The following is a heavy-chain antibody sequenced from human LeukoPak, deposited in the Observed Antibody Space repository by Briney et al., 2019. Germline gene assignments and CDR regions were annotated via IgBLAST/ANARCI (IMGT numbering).Heavy chain of an antibody. Sequence: QSGGSLRLSCAASGFTFSSYAMSWVRQAPGKGLEWVSAISGSGGSTYYADSVKGRFTISRDNSKNTLYLQMNSLRAEDTAVYYCANIDRVAAAATYFDYWGQGTLVTVSS. CDR1: GFTFSSYA. D-gene: IGHD6-13*01. CDR3: ANIDRVAAAATYFDY. V-gene: IGHV3-23*01. J-gene: IGHJ4*02. CDR2: ISGSGGST.